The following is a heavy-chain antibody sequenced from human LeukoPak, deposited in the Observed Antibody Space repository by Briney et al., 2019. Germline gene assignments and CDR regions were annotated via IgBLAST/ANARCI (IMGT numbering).Heavy chain of an antibody. CDR3: ATFPIDSSGWYGGEENFDY. D-gene: IGHD6-19*01. CDR1: GFTLSSYA. J-gene: IGHJ4*02. Sequence: GGALRLSCAASGFTLSSYAMHWVRQTPRKGLDWVEVISYDGNNKFYANSVKGRFTISRDNSKNTLYLQMNSLRAEDTAVYYCATFPIDSSGWYGGEENFDYWGQGTLVTVSS. CDR2: ISYDGNNK. V-gene: IGHV3-30-3*01.